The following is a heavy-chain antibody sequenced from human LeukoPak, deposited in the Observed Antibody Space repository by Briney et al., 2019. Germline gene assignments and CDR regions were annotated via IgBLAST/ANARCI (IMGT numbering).Heavy chain of an antibody. D-gene: IGHD5-12*01. V-gene: IGHV2-5*02. J-gene: IGHJ4*02. CDR2: IYWDDDK. CDR3: ALRVARTSFDY. Sequence: SGPTLVKPTQTLTLTCTFSGFSLSTSGVAVGWIRQPPGKALEWLALIYWDDDKRYRSSLKSRLTITKDTPKNQVVLTMTNMDPVDTATYYCALRVARTSFDYWGQGTLVTVSS. CDR1: GFSLSTSGVA.